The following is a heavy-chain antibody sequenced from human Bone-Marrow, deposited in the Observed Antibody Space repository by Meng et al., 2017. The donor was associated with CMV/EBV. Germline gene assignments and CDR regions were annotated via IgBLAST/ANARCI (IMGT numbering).Heavy chain of an antibody. CDR1: GLTVSNDF. CDR3: ARGKYSSSWYGMDV. D-gene: IGHD6-13*01. J-gene: IGHJ6*02. CDR2: IYSGGST. V-gene: IGHV3-53*01. Sequence: GESLKISCAASGLTVSNDFMAWVRQAPGKGLEFVSIIYSGGSTYYADSVKGRFTISRDNSKNTLYLQMNSLRAEDTAVYYCARGKYSSSWYGMDVWGQGTTVTVSS.